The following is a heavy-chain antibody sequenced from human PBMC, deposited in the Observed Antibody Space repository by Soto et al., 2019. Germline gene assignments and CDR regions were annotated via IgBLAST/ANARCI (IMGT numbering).Heavy chain of an antibody. D-gene: IGHD1-26*01. V-gene: IGHV1-46*01. CDR1: GYTLTTFF. CDR2: INPGYPAGRST. Sequence: ASVKVSCKASGYTLTTFFMHWVRQAPGQGPEWMGVINPGYPAGRSTTYAQKFQGRVTMTTDTSAGTVSMELSRLRSDATAVYYCAREAIVAGATTGMDVWGQGTTVTVSS. J-gene: IGHJ6*02. CDR3: AREAIVAGATTGMDV.